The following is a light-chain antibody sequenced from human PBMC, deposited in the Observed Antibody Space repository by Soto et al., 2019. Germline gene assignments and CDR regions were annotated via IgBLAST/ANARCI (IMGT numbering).Light chain of an antibody. CDR2: EGH. V-gene: IGLV2-23*01. CDR3: CLYIGATTYV. J-gene: IGLJ1*01. CDR1: SAFVGSFSL. Sequence: QSVLAQPPSVSWAPRQSITISCTGTSAFVGSFSLASWYQQHPVKAPKVIISEGHRRPSGVLDRFSGSSYVNSGSLRISGLQADDEADYYCCLYIGATTYVFGTGTKVTVL.